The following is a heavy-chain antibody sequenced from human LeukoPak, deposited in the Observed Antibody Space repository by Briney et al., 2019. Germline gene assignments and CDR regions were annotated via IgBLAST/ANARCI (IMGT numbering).Heavy chain of an antibody. CDR3: AAFRGYSYGYEENY. Sequence: GGSLRLSCAVSGFTVSGNYMSWVRQAPGKGLVWVSRINSDGSSTSYADSVKGRFTISRDNAKNTLYLQMNSLRAEDTAVYYCAAFRGYSYGYEENYWGQGTLVTVSS. D-gene: IGHD5-18*01. CDR2: INSDGSST. J-gene: IGHJ4*02. V-gene: IGHV3-74*01. CDR1: GFTVSGNY.